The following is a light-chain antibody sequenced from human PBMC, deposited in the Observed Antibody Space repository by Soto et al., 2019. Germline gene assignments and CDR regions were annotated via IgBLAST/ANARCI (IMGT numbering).Light chain of an antibody. CDR3: SLYTSSSTVV. CDR1: SSDIGGYNS. J-gene: IGLJ2*01. Sequence: QSVLTQSPSASGSPGQSVTISCTGTSSDIGGYNSVSWYQQHPGKAPKVMIYDVTKRPSGVPDRFSGSKSGNTASLTVSALQAEDEADYYCSLYTSSSTVVFGGGTKVTVL. CDR2: DVT. V-gene: IGLV2-8*01.